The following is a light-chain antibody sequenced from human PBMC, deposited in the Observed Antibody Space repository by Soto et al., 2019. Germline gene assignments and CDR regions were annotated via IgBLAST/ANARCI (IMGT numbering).Light chain of an antibody. V-gene: IGKV3-20*01. CDR3: QQYGNSPVT. Sequence: EIVLTQSPGTLSLSPGERATLSCRASQSVTSSYLAWYQQRPGQAPRLLIYGVSSRATGIPDRFSGSGSGTDFTLTISRLEPEDFAVYYCQQYGNSPVTFGQGTRLEI. J-gene: IGKJ5*01. CDR2: GVS. CDR1: QSVTSSY.